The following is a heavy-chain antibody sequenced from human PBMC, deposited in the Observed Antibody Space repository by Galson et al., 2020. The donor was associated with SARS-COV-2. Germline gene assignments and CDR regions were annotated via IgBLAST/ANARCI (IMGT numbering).Heavy chain of an antibody. CDR3: ATGGIFFDY. Sequence: GGSLRLSCAASGFTFSNAWMNWVRQAPGKGLEWVGLIKTKADGETVDDAAPVKGRFTISRDDSTRTIQLQMNNLRTEDTVPYFCATGGIFFDYWGQGTLSTVSS. V-gene: IGHV3-15*07. J-gene: IGHJ4*02. D-gene: IGHD2-21*01. CDR2: IKTKADGETV. CDR1: GFTFSNAW.